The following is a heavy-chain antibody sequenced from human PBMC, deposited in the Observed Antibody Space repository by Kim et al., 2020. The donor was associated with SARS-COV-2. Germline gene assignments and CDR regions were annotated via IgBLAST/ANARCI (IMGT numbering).Heavy chain of an antibody. CDR3: AKVISGSSGWFEYFQH. V-gene: IGHV3-23*01. CDR1: GFTFNNYA. J-gene: IGHJ1*01. Sequence: GGSLRLSCAASGFTFNNYAMSWVRQAPGKGLVWVSGIRDSGGSTKYADSVKGRFSISRDNSKNTLYLQMDSLRAEDTAVYYCAKVISGSSGWFEYFQHCGQGTLGTVSS. CDR2: IRDSGGST. D-gene: IGHD6-19*01.